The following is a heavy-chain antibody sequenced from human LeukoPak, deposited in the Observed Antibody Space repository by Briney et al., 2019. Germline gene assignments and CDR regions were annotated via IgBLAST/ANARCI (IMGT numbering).Heavy chain of an antibody. V-gene: IGHV3-30*18. D-gene: IGHD3-10*01. J-gene: IGHJ4*02. CDR2: ISYDGSDI. CDR1: GFTFGSYG. Sequence: GGSLRLSCAASGFTFGSYGMHWVRQAPGKGLEWVAVISYDGSDIYYADSLEGRFTISRENSKNTLYLQMNSLRAEDTAVYYCAKDHQGFNYYGSGSYSPCNFDYWGQGTLVTVSS. CDR3: AKDHQGFNYYGSGSYSPCNFDY.